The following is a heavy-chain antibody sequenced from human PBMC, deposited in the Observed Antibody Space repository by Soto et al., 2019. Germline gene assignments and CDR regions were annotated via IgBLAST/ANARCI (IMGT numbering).Heavy chain of an antibody. D-gene: IGHD1-26*01. CDR3: AREGVTYSGSYYKAFDI. CDR2: ISYDGSNK. Sequence: VHLVESGGGVVQPGRSLRLSCAASVFTFSSYAMHWVRQAPGKGLEWVAVISYDGSNKYYADSMKVRFTISRDNSKNAQDLQMNRLRAEDTALYYCAREGVTYSGSYYKAFDIWGQGTMVTVSS. CDR1: VFTFSSYA. J-gene: IGHJ3*02. V-gene: IGHV3-30-3*01.